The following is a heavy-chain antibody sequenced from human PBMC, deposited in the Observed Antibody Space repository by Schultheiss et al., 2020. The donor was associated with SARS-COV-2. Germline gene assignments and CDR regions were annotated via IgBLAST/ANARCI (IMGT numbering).Heavy chain of an antibody. J-gene: IGHJ6*02. CDR3: AKDLSVGGRGGLYGMDV. D-gene: IGHD3-3*01. CDR1: GFTFSSYA. V-gene: IGHV3-23*01. Sequence: GGSLRLSRAASGFTFSSYAMSWVRQAPGKGLEWVSAISGSGGSTYYADSVKGRFTISRDNSKNTLYLQMNSLRAEDTAVYYCAKDLSVGGRGGLYGMDVWGQGTTVTVSS. CDR2: ISGSGGST.